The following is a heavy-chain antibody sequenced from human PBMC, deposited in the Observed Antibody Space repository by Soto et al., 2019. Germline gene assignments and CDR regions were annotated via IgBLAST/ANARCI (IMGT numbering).Heavy chain of an antibody. D-gene: IGHD3-10*01. CDR3: TTQGFGGLHGLVDV. CDR2: INHSGST. J-gene: IGHJ6*02. V-gene: IGHV4-34*01. CDR1: GGSFSGYY. Sequence: TSETLSLTCAVYGGSFSGYYWSWIRQPPGKGLEWIGEINHSGSTNYNPSLKSRVSISVDTSKNQFSLKLTSVTAADTAVYYCTTQGFGGLHGLVDVWGQGTTVTVSS.